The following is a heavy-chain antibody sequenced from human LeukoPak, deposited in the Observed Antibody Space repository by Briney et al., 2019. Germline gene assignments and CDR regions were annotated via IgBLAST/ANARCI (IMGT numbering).Heavy chain of an antibody. D-gene: IGHD2-21*02. CDR2: IKQDGSEK. J-gene: IGHJ4*02. Sequence: PGGSLRLSCAVSGFTFSSYWMSWVRQAPGKGLEWVANIKQDGSEKYYVDSVKGRFTISRDNAKNSLYLQMNSLRAEDTAVYYCAREFKGGDWSSCFDYWGQGTLVPVSS. CDR1: GFTFSSYW. V-gene: IGHV3-7*01. CDR3: AREFKGGDWSSCFDY.